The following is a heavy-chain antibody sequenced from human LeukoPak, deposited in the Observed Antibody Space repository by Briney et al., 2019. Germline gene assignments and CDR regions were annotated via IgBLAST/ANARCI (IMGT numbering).Heavy chain of an antibody. CDR2: ITGGGRNT. V-gene: IGHV3-23*01. D-gene: IGHD6-13*01. CDR1: GFTFGNYA. Sequence: GGSLRLSCAASGFTFGNYAMSWVRQAPGKGLEWISRITGGGRNTYYADSVKGRFTISRDNSKNTLYLQMNSLRDEDTALYYCAKTPGHTSSWQFDYWGQGTLVTVSS. J-gene: IGHJ4*02. CDR3: AKTPGHTSSWQFDY.